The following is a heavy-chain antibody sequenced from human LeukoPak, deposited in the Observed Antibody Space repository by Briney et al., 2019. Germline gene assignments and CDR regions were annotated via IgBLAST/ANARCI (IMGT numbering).Heavy chain of an antibody. CDR2: IYYSGST. Sequence: SETLSLTCTVSGGSISSYYWSWIRQPPGKGLEWIGYIYYSGSTNYNPSLKSRVTISVDTSKNQFSLKLSSVTAADTAVYYCARAIAYCGGDCYFGAFDIWGQGTMVTVSS. CDR1: GGSISSYY. D-gene: IGHD2-21*02. J-gene: IGHJ3*02. V-gene: IGHV4-59*01. CDR3: ARAIAYCGGDCYFGAFDI.